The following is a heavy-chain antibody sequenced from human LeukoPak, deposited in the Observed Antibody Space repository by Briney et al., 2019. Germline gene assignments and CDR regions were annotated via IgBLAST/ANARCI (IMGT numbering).Heavy chain of an antibody. CDR1: GFTFSSYW. V-gene: IGHV3-7*01. D-gene: IGHD3-10*02. CDR2: IKQDGSEK. Sequence: GGSLRLSWAACGFTFSSYWMSWVRQAQGKGLEWVANIKQDGSEKYYVDSVKGRFTISRDNAKNSLYLQMNSLRAEDTAVYYCAELGITMIGGVWGKGTTVTISS. CDR3: AELGITMIGGV. J-gene: IGHJ6*04.